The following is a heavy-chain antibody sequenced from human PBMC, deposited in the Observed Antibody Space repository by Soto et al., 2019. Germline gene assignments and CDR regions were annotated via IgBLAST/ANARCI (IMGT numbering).Heavy chain of an antibody. J-gene: IGHJ4*02. Sequence: SETLSLTCAVYGGSFSGYYWSWIRQPPGKGLEWIGEINHSGSTNYNPSLKSRVTIPVDTSKNQFSLKLSSVTAADTAVYHCARHGSRGVEFDYWGQGTQVTVSS. CDR2: INHSGST. CDR1: GGSFSGYY. CDR3: ARHGSRGVEFDY. V-gene: IGHV4-34*01. D-gene: IGHD3-10*01.